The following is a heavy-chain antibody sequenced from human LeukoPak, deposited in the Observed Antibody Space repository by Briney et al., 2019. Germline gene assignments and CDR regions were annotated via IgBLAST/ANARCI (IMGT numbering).Heavy chain of an antibody. CDR2: IYHTGTT. V-gene: IGHV4-38-2*02. J-gene: IGHJ4*02. Sequence: PSETLSLTCTVSGFYITNGYFWGWIRQPPGKGLEWIANIYHTGTTYYNPFLRSRATISVDTPRNEFSLRLTSVSAAATAIYNYGRPPDSSDYGAAFDIWGQGILIAVSS. CDR1: GFYITNGYF. D-gene: IGHD4-11*01. CDR3: GRPPDSSDYGAAFDI.